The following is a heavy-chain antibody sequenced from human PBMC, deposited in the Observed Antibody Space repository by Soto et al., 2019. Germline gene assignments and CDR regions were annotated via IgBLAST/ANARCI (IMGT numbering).Heavy chain of an antibody. CDR2: IRAYNGNT. CDR3: ARDLPTMDV. J-gene: IGHJ6*02. V-gene: IGHV1-18*01. Sequence: QVQLVQSGAEVKKPGASVKVSCKASGYTFTSYGISWVRPAPGQGLEWMGWIRAYNGNTNYAQNLQGRVTMTTDTSTRTAYMELSSLRSDDSSVYYCARDLPTMDVWGQGTTVTVSS. CDR1: GYTFTSYG.